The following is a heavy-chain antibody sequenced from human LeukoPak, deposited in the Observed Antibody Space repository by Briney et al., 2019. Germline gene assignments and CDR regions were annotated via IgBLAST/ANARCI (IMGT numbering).Heavy chain of an antibody. Sequence: GASVKVSCKASGYTFTSYGISWVRQAPGQGLEWMGWISAYNGNTNYAQKLRGRVTMTTDTSTSTAYMELRSLRSDDTAVYYCARVPVRQWLVLETKFDYWGQGTLVTVSS. D-gene: IGHD6-19*01. J-gene: IGHJ4*02. CDR1: GYTFTSYG. CDR3: ARVPVRQWLVLETKFDY. CDR2: ISAYNGNT. V-gene: IGHV1-18*01.